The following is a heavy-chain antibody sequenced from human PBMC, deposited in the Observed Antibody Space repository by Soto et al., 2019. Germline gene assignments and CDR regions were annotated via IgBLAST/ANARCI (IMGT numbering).Heavy chain of an antibody. Sequence: SETLSLTCTVSGGSISSYYWSWIRQPPGKGLEWIGYIYYSGSTNYNPSLKSRVTISVDTSKNQFSLKLSSVTAADTAVYYCARAAYGDYPYYYYYGKDVWGQGTTVTVSS. CDR1: GGSISSYY. D-gene: IGHD4-17*01. CDR3: ARAAYGDYPYYYYYGKDV. CDR2: IYYSGST. V-gene: IGHV4-59*01. J-gene: IGHJ6*02.